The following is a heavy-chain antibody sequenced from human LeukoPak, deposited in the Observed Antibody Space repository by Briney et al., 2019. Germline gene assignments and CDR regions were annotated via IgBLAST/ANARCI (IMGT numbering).Heavy chain of an antibody. CDR1: GGTFSSYA. CDR2: IIPIFGTA. D-gene: IGHD3-22*01. J-gene: IGHJ4*02. CDR3: ARMYYYDSSGFFDY. Sequence: GASVKVSCKASGGTFSSYAISWARQAPGQGLEWMGGIIPIFGTANYAQKFQGRVTITADESTSTAYTEPSSLRSEDTAVYYCARMYYYDSSGFFDYWGQGTLVTVSS. V-gene: IGHV1-69*13.